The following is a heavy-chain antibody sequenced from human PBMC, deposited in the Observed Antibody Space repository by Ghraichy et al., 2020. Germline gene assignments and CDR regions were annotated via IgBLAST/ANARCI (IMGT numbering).Heavy chain of an antibody. V-gene: IGHV4-59*01. D-gene: IGHD3-22*01. CDR1: GGSISSYY. CDR3: ARRITMIAGEENWYFDL. J-gene: IGHJ2*01. Sequence: SETLSLTCTVSGGSISSYYWSWIRQPPGKGLEWIGYIYYSGSTNYNPSLKSRVTISVDTSKNQFSLKLSSVTAADTAVYYCARRITMIAGEENWYFDLWGRGTLVTVSS. CDR2: IYYSGST.